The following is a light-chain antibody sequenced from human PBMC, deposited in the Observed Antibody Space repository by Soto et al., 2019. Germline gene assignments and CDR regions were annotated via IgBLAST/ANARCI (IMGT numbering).Light chain of an antibody. J-gene: IGLJ2*01. Sequence: SYELTQPPSVSVSPGQTATLTCSGAALGNKYASWHQQKPGQAPLLVIYQDNKRPSGIPERFSGSNSGNTATLTISGTQAMDEADYYCQAWDSSTAVFGGGTKLTVL. CDR2: QDN. CDR3: QAWDSSTAV. CDR1: ALGNKY. V-gene: IGLV3-1*01.